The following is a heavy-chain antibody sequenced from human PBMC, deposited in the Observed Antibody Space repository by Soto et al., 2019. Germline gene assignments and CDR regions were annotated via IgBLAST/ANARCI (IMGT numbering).Heavy chain of an antibody. V-gene: IGHV3-74*01. CDR3: ARDRVPQLGYYGMDV. J-gene: IGHJ6*02. CDR1: GFTFSDYA. D-gene: IGHD2-2*01. CDR2: INSDGSST. Sequence: GGSLRLSCAASGFTFSDYAMHWVRQAPGKGPVWVSRINSDGSSTYYADSVKGRFTISRDNAKNTLYLQMSSLRAEDTAVYFCARDRVPQLGYYGMDVWGQGTTVTVSS.